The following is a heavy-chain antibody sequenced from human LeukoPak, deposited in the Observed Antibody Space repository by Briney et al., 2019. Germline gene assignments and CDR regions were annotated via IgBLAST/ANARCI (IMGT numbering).Heavy chain of an antibody. V-gene: IGHV5-51*01. J-gene: IGHJ4*02. CDR1: GYSFTSYW. Sequence: GESLKISCKGSGYSFTSYWIGWVRQMPGKGLEWMGIIYPGDPDTRYSPSFQAQVTISADKSISTAYLQWSSLKASDTAMYYCARQLVGSYYGGDYWGQGTLVTVSS. D-gene: IGHD1-26*01. CDR3: ARQLVGSYYGGDY. CDR2: IYPGDPDT.